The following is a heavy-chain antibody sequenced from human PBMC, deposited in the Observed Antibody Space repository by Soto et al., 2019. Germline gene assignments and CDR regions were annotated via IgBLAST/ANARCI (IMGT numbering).Heavy chain of an antibody. CDR1: GVSISSGYW. CDR2: IYHSGST. D-gene: IGHD3-22*01. J-gene: IGHJ4*02. Sequence: SETLSLTCAVSGVSISSGYWWSWVRQSPGKGLEWIGEIYHSGSTSYNPSLKSRVTISVDKSKNQFSLNLTSVPAADTAVYYCARRPRHYDSSGPFDSWGQGTLVTVS. V-gene: IGHV4-4*02. CDR3: ARRPRHYDSSGPFDS.